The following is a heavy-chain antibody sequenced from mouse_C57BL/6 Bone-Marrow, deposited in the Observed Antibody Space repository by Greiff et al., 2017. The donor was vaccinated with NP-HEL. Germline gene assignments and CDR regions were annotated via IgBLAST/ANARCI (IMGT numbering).Heavy chain of an antibody. CDR3: ARHYYSNYFDY. CDR2: ISSGGSYT. J-gene: IGHJ2*01. Sequence: DVMLVESGGDLVKPGGSLKLSCAASGFTFSSYGMSWVRQTPDKRLEWVATISSGGSYTYYPDSVKGRFTISRDNAKNTLYLQMSSLKSEDTAMYYCARHYYSNYFDYWGQGTTLTDSS. CDR1: GFTFSSYG. D-gene: IGHD2-5*01. V-gene: IGHV5-6*02.